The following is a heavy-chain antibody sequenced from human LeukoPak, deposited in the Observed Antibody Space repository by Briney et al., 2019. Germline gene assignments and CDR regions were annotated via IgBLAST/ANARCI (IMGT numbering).Heavy chain of an antibody. CDR1: GYTFTGYY. CDR2: INAGNGNT. J-gene: IGHJ4*02. V-gene: IGHV1-3*01. D-gene: IGHD3-3*01. CDR3: ARSADYDFWSGYYTRPDYFDY. Sequence: ASVKVSCKASGYTFTGYYMHWVRQAPGQRLEWMGWINAGNGNTKYSQKFQGRVTITRDTSASTAYMELSSLRSEDTAVYYCARSADYDFWSGYYTRPDYFDYWGREPWSPSPQ.